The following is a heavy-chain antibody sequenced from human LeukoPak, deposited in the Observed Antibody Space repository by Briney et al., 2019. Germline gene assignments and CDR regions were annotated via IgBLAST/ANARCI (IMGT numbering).Heavy chain of an antibody. CDR2: INYSGGDT. CDR1: GFTFSSYS. V-gene: IGHV3-21*01. CDR3: ARDGGYSGYDWHDY. J-gene: IGHJ4*02. Sequence: GGSLRLSCAASGFTFSSYSMNWVRQAPGKGLEWVSSINYSGGDTYYADSVKGRFTISRDNAKNSLYLQMNSLRAEDTAVYYCARDGGYSGYDWHDYWGQGTLVTVSS. D-gene: IGHD5-12*01.